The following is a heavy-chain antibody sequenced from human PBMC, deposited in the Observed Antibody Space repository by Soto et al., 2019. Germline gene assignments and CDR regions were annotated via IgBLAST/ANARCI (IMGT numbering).Heavy chain of an antibody. J-gene: IGHJ4*02. V-gene: IGHV4-61*01. CDR3: ARVPYFHDTGGYQFDY. CDR1: GGSVNSGSFY. CDR2: IYYSGSA. Sequence: SETLSLTCTVSGGSVNSGSFYWGWIRQPPGKGLEWIGFIYYSGSANYNPSLKSRVTISVDTSKNQFSLKLSSVTAADTAVYYCARVPYFHDTGGYQFDYWGQGTLVTVSS. D-gene: IGHD3-22*01.